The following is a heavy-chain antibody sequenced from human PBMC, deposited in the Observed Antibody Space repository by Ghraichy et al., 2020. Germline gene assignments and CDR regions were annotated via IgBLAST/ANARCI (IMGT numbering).Heavy chain of an antibody. Sequence: GGSLRLSCTASGFTFGDYAMSWVRQAPGKGLEWVGFIRSKAYGGTTEYAASVKGRFTISRDDSKSIAYLQMNSLKTEDTAVYYCTRSRITMVRGVIITSDRIIDYWGQGTLVTVSS. V-gene: IGHV3-49*04. CDR3: TRSRITMVRGVIITSDRIIDY. D-gene: IGHD3-10*01. J-gene: IGHJ4*02. CDR2: IRSKAYGGTT. CDR1: GFTFGDYA.